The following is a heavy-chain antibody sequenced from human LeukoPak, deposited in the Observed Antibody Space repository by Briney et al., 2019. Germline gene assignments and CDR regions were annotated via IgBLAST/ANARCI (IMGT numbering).Heavy chain of an antibody. Sequence: SETLSPACSVSVGSVINSRYDWGRLRQPPWKGLDRFGCIYSTGATNSNPSLKSRVTISADTSKNQSSLTQGSVSATDTAVYYCVSPRGFSYGYFDCWGQGTLVTVSS. CDR2: IYSTGAT. V-gene: IGHV4-39*01. J-gene: IGHJ4*02. CDR1: VGSVINSRYD. D-gene: IGHD5-18*01. CDR3: VSPRGFSYGYFDC.